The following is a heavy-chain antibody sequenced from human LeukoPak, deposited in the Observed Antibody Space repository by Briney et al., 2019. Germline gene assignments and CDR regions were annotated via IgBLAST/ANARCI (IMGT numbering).Heavy chain of an antibody. Sequence: GGSLRLSCAASGFTFSSYAMSWVRQAPGKGLEWVSAISGSGGSTYYADSVKGRFTISRDNSKNTLYLQMSSLRAEDTAVYYCAKVLDSSGYYSYYYYGMDVWGQGTTVTVSS. D-gene: IGHD3-22*01. J-gene: IGHJ6*02. CDR2: ISGSGGST. CDR1: GFTFSSYA. CDR3: AKVLDSSGYYSYYYYGMDV. V-gene: IGHV3-23*01.